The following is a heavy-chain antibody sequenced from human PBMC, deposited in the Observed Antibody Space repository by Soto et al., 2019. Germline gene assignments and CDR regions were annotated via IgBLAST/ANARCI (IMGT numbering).Heavy chain of an antibody. V-gene: IGHV1-69*08. J-gene: IGHJ4*02. CDR1: GGTFSSYT. Sequence: QVQLVQSGAEVKKPGSSVKVSCKASGGTFSSYTISWVRQAPGQGLEWMGRIIPILGIANYAQKFQGRVTITADKSTSTACMELSSLRSEDTAVYYCARDSSGSSGWYRGPRSFDYWGQGTLVTVSS. D-gene: IGHD6-19*01. CDR2: IIPILGIA. CDR3: ARDSSGSSGWYRGPRSFDY.